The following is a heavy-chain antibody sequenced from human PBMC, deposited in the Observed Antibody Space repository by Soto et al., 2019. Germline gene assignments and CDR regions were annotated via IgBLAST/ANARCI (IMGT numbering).Heavy chain of an antibody. J-gene: IGHJ5*02. D-gene: IGHD2-2*01. V-gene: IGHV5-10-1*01. Sequence: GESVTISRKACSHSSTRYWISWVAEMCGKGLEWMGRIDPSDSYTNYSPSFQGHVTISADKSISTAYLQWSSLKASDTAMYYCARSNIVVVPAATNWFDPWGQGTLVSVSS. CDR2: IDPSDSYT. CDR1: SHSSTRYW. CDR3: ARSNIVVVPAATNWFDP.